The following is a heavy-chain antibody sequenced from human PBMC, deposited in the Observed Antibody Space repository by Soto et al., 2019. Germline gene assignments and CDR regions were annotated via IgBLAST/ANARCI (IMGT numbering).Heavy chain of an antibody. CDR2: VTSSGDGK. D-gene: IGHD6-19*01. CDR3: AKLGAVAGEDY. CDR1: GFNFISYH. J-gene: IGHJ4*02. Sequence: GGSLRLSCATSGFNFISYHMTWVRQSPGRGLEWVSTVTSSGDGKYYADSVKSRFTISRDNSKNTVSLQMNSLKVEDTAVYYCAKLGAVAGEDYWGQGVLVTVS. V-gene: IGHV3-23*01.